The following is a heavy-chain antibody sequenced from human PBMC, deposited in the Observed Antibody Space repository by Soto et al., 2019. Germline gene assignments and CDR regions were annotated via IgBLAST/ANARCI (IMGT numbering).Heavy chain of an antibody. V-gene: IGHV4-34*01. CDR2: INHSGST. Sequence: QVQLQQWGAGLLKPSETLSLTCAVYGGSFSGYYWSWIRQPPGKGLEWIGEINHSGSTNYNPSLKSRVAISVDTSKNQFSLKLSSVTAADTAVYYCARGYVQSQHTYVSSNWFDPWGQGTLVTVSS. CDR1: GGSFSGYY. CDR3: ARGYVQSQHTYVSSNWFDP. J-gene: IGHJ5*02. D-gene: IGHD3-10*02.